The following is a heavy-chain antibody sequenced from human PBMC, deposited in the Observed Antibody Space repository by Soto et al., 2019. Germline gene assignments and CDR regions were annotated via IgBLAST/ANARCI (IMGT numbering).Heavy chain of an antibody. J-gene: IGHJ6*02. CDR2: ISWNSGSI. CDR3: AKDRIAAGGPYDYGMDV. CDR1: GFTYDDYA. Sequence: PGGSLRLACAASGFTYDDYAMHWVRQAPGKCLEWVSGISWNSGSIGYADSVKGRLTISRDNAKNSLYLQMNILRAEDTALYYCAKDRIAAGGPYDYGMDVWGQGTTVTVSS. V-gene: IGHV3-9*01. D-gene: IGHD6-6*01.